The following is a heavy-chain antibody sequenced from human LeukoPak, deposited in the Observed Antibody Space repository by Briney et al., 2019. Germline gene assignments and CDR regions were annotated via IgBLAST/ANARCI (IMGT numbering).Heavy chain of an antibody. CDR2: IYPGDSDT. Sequence: GESLKISCKGSGYSFTNYWIAWVRQMPGKGLEWMGIIYPGDSDTRYSPSFQGQVTISADKSTSTAYLQWSSLKASDTAMYYCARSKVAMVDDAFDIWGQGTMVTVSS. D-gene: IGHD5-18*01. J-gene: IGHJ3*02. CDR1: GYSFTNYW. CDR3: ARSKVAMVDDAFDI. V-gene: IGHV5-51*01.